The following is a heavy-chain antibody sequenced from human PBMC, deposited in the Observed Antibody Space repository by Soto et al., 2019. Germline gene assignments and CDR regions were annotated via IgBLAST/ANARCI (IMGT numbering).Heavy chain of an antibody. CDR3: AVNWDTVYYFDY. D-gene: IGHD4-17*01. J-gene: IGHJ4*02. CDR1: GGTFSSYA. Sequence: SVKVSCKASGGTFSSYAISWVRQAPGQGLEWMGGIIPIFGTANYAQKFQGRVTITADKSTSTAYMELSSLRSEDTAVYYCAVNWDTVYYFDYWGQGTLVTSPQ. CDR2: IIPIFGTA. V-gene: IGHV1-69*06.